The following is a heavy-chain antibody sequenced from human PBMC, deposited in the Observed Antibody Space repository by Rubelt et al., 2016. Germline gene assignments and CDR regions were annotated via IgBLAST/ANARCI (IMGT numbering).Heavy chain of an antibody. CDR1: GGSISSYY. D-gene: IGHD6-6*01. V-gene: IGHV4-59*12. CDR2: IYYSGST. CDR3: ARAQRMSIAARPNWFDP. J-gene: IGHJ5*02. Sequence: QVQLQESGPGLVKPSETLSLTCTVSGGSISSYYWSWIRQPPGKGLEWIGYIYYSGSTYYNPSLKIVVTISVDTSKNQFSLKLSSVTAADTAVYYCARAQRMSIAARPNWFDPWGQGTLVTVSS.